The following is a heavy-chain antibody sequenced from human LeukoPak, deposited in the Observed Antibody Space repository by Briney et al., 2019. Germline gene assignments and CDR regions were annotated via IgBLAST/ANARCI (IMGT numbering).Heavy chain of an antibody. CDR1: GFTFSGSA. Sequence: GGSLRLSCAASGFTFSGSAMHWVRQASGKGLEWVGRIRSKANSYATAYAASVKGRFTISRDDSKNTAYLQMNSLKTEDTAVYYCTRPAYDSSGYSYGLYYYYGMDVWGQGTTVTVSS. D-gene: IGHD3-22*01. V-gene: IGHV3-73*01. CDR3: TRPAYDSSGYSYGLYYYYGMDV. CDR2: IRSKANSYAT. J-gene: IGHJ6*02.